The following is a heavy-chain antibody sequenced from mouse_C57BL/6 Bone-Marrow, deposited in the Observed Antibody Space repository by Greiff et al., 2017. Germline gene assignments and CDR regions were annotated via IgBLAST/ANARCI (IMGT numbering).Heavy chain of an antibody. CDR3: ASYYYGSTYFDY. D-gene: IGHD1-1*01. Sequence: VKLQQPGTELVKPGASVKLSCKASGYTFTSYWMHWVKQRPGQGLEWIGNINPSNGGTNYNEKFKSKATLTVDKSSSTAYMQLSSLKSEDSAVYYCASYYYGSTYFDYWGQGTTLTVSS. CDR2: INPSNGGT. J-gene: IGHJ2*01. CDR1: GYTFTSYW. V-gene: IGHV1-53*01.